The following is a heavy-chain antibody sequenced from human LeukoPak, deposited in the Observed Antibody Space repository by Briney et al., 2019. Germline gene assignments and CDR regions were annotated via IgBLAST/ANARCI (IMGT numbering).Heavy chain of an antibody. CDR1: GYTFTNYA. D-gene: IGHD3-10*01. CDR2: INTNTWIP. Sequence: VASVKVSCKASGYTFTNYALNWARQAPGQGLEYMGWINTNTWIPTYAQGFTGRFVFSLDTSVSTAYLQISSLKAEDTAVYYCARDGNYYGSGSSLDFWGQETLVTVSS. V-gene: IGHV7-4-1*02. J-gene: IGHJ4*02. CDR3: ARDGNYYGSGSSLDF.